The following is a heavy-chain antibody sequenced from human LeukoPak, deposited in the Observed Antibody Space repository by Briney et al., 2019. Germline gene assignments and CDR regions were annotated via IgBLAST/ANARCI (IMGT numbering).Heavy chain of an antibody. CDR1: GFTFSDTW. J-gene: IGHJ5*02. Sequence: PGGSLRLSCAASGFTFSDTWMHWVRQAPGEGLVWVSRIRSDGSDTRYAESVKGRFTISRDNAKNSLYLQMNSLRAEDTAVYYCARQGQQLGPRLYNWFDPWGQGTLVTVSS. CDR3: ARQGQQLGPRLYNWFDP. D-gene: IGHD6-13*01. V-gene: IGHV3-74*01. CDR2: IRSDGSDT.